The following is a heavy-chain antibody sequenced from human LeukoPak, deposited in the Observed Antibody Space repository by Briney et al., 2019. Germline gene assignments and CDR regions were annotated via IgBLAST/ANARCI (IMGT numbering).Heavy chain of an antibody. Sequence: SVKVSCKASGGTFSSYAISWVRQAPGQGLEWMGGIIPIFGTANYAQKFQGRVTVTADESTSTAYMELSSLRSEDTAVYYCARDRGYGDYGGWYFDLWGRGTLVTVSS. CDR3: ARDRGYGDYGGWYFDL. CDR2: IIPIFGTA. J-gene: IGHJ2*01. CDR1: GGTFSSYA. D-gene: IGHD4-17*01. V-gene: IGHV1-69*13.